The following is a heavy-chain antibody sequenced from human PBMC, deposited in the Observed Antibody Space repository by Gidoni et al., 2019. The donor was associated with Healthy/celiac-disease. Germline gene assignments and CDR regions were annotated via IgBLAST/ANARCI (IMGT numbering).Heavy chain of an antibody. J-gene: IGHJ4*02. CDR2: IYYSGST. D-gene: IGHD6-19*01. CDR1: GGSISSSSYY. CDR3: ASIAVAGTDY. Sequence: QLQLQESGPGLVKPSETLSLTCTVSGGSISSSSYYLGWIRQPPGKWLEWIGSIYYSGSTYYNPSLKSRVTISVDTSKNQFSLKLSSVTAADTAVYYCASIAVAGTDYWGQGTLVTVSS. V-gene: IGHV4-39*01.